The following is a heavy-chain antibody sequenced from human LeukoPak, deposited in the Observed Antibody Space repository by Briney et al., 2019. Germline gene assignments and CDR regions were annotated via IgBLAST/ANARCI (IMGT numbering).Heavy chain of an antibody. CDR3: ARGQEQLVLDNWFDP. CDR2: IIPVFGTA. Sequence: SVKVSCKASGGTFSSYAISWVRQPPGQGLEWMRGIIPVFGTANYAQKFQGRVTITTDESTSTAYMELSSLRSEDTAVYYCARGQEQLVLDNWFDPWGQGTLVTVSS. CDR1: GGTFSSYA. V-gene: IGHV1-69*05. D-gene: IGHD6-6*01. J-gene: IGHJ5*02.